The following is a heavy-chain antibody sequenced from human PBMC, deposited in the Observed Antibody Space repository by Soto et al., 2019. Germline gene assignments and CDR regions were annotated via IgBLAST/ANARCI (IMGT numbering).Heavy chain of an antibody. CDR1: GGSFSGYF. J-gene: IGHJ4*02. D-gene: IGHD3-16*02. CDR3: ARGVVI. Sequence: SETLSLTCGVYGGSFSGYFWGWIRQSPEKGLEWIGEINHSGTTIYNPSLESRVTISIDTSKSQFSLNLRYVTAADTAVYYCARGVVIWGQGTLVTVSS. CDR2: INHSGTT. V-gene: IGHV4-34*01.